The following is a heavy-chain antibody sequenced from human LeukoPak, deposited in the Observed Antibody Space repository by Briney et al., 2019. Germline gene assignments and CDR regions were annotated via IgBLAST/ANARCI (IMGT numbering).Heavy chain of an antibody. CDR3: AGAGGYSGY. CDR1: GFTVSTNH. D-gene: IGHD5-12*01. J-gene: IGHJ4*02. Sequence: GVSLRLSCAVSGFTVSTNHITWVRQDPGKGLECVSVIYGGGSTYYADSVKGRFTISRDSSKNTVYLQMNSLRAEDTAVYYCAGAGGYSGYGSQGTLVTVSS. CDR2: IYGGGST. V-gene: IGHV3-66*01.